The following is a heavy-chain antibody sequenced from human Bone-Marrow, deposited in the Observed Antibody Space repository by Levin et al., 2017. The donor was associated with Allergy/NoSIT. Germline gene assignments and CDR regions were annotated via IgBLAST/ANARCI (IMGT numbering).Heavy chain of an antibody. CDR2: ISSDSSDL. D-gene: IGHD2/OR15-2a*01. J-gene: IGHJ3*01. CDR3: VRGIIGDVRVAHKEAFDV. Sequence: ASVKVSCTVSGFSFSDYRIYWVRQAPGKGLEWISSISSDSSDLYYADSVKGRFTISRDNAKNSLNLQVSSLRAEDTAVYHCVRGIIGDVRVAHKEAFDVWGQGTMVTVSS. CDR1: GFSFSDYR. V-gene: IGHV3-21*01.